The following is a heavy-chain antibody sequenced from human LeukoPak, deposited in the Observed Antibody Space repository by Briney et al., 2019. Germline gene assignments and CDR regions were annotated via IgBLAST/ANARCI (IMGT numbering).Heavy chain of an antibody. J-gene: IGHJ3*02. CDR2: INPNSGGT. CDR3: ARDLPSYAFDI. Sequence: ASVNVSCKASGYTFTGYYMHWVRQAPGQGPEWMGWINPNSGGTDYAQKFQGRVTMTRDTSISTAYMELSRLRSDDTAVYYCARDLPSYAFDIWGQGTMVTVSS. CDR1: GYTFTGYY. V-gene: IGHV1-2*02.